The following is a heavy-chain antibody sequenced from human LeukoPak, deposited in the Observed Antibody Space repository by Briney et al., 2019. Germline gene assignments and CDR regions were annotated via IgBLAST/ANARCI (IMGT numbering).Heavy chain of an antibody. CDR1: GGSNY. D-gene: IGHD3-22*01. CDR2: IHYSGSP. V-gene: IGHV4-59*08. J-gene: IGHJ4*02. CDR3: ARVLSGSNFDY. Sequence: SETLSLTCTVSGGSNYWTWIRQAPGKGLEWIAYIHYSGSPHYNPSLRSRVTISIDTSKNQLSLKLNSVTAADTAVYYCARVLSGSNFDYWGQGTLVTVSS.